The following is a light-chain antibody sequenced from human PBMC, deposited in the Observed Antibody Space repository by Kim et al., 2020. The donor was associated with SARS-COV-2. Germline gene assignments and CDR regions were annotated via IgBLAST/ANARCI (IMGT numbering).Light chain of an antibody. V-gene: IGLV3-1*01. CDR1: KLGDKY. Sequence: SYELTQPPSVSVFPGQTASITCSGDKLGDKYACWYQQKAGQSPVVVIYQDSKRPSGIPERFSGSKSGNTATLTISGTQAMDEADYYCQAWDSSTGVFGTGTKVTVL. CDR2: QDS. CDR3: QAWDSSTGV. J-gene: IGLJ1*01.